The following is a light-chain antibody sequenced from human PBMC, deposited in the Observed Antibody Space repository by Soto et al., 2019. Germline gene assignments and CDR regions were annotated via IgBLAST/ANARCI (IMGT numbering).Light chain of an antibody. V-gene: IGKV1-33*01. CDR3: QQGFT. CDR2: DAS. Sequence: DIQMTQSPSSLSASVGDRVTITCQASQDISNYLNWYQQKPWKAPKLLIYDASNLETGVPSRFSGSGSGTDFTCTISSLQPEDIATYYCQQGFTFGPGTKVDIK. CDR1: QDISNY. J-gene: IGKJ3*01.